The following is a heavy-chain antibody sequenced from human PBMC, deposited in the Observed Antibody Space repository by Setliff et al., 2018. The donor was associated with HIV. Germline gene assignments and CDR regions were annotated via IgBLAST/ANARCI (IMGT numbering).Heavy chain of an antibody. Sequence: SETLSLTCTVSGDSINSGSYYWSWIRQPAGKGLEWIGRIRTSGSTNYNPSLRSRVTMSLGTSKNNFSLKLSSVTAADTAVYYCARELTVDADMVTRWFDPWGQGTLVTVSS. CDR3: ARELTVDADMVTRWFDP. J-gene: IGHJ5*02. CDR2: IRTSGST. CDR1: GDSINSGSYY. D-gene: IGHD5-18*01. V-gene: IGHV4-61*02.